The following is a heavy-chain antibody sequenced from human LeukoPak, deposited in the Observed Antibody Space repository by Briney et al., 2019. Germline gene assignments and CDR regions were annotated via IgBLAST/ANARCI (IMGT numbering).Heavy chain of an antibody. CDR1: GFTFSSYA. CDR2: NSGGST. Sequence: GGSLRLSCAASGFTFSSYAVYWVRQAPGRGLEWVSSNSGGSTYYADSVKGRFTISRDNSKNTLYLQMNSLRAEDTAVYYCAKDLGSSGWYIDYWGQGTLVTVSS. J-gene: IGHJ4*02. V-gene: IGHV3-23*01. CDR3: AKDLGSSGWYIDY. D-gene: IGHD6-19*01.